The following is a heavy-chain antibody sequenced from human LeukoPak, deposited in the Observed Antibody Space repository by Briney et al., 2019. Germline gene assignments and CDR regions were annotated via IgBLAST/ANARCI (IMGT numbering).Heavy chain of an antibody. V-gene: IGHV1-3*01. CDR1: GYTFTSYA. Sequence: ASVKVSCKASGYTFTSYAMHWVRQAPGQRLEWMGWINAGNGNTKYSQKFQGRVTITRDTSASTAYMELSSLRSEDTAVYYCAGVRTDYYYYGMDVWGQGTTVTVYS. D-gene: IGHD4-17*01. CDR2: INAGNGNT. CDR3: AGVRTDYYYYGMDV. J-gene: IGHJ6*02.